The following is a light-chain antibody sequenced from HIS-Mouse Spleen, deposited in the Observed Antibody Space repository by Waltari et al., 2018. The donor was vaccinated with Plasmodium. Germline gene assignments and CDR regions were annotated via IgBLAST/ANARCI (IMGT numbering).Light chain of an antibody. CDR2: YKSDSDK. CDR1: SGINVGTSR. Sequence: QAVLTQPSSLSASPGASASLTCTLRSGINVGTSRTYCYQQKPGSPPQYLLRYKSDSDKQQGSGVPSRFSGSKDASANAGILLISGLQSEDEADYYCMIWHSSAWVFGGGTKLTVL. J-gene: IGLJ3*02. V-gene: IGLV5-45*03. CDR3: MIWHSSAWV.